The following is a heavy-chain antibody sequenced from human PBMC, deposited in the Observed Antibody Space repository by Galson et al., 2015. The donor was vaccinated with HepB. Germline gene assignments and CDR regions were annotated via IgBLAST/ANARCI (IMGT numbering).Heavy chain of an antibody. CDR1: GFTVSSNY. CDR3: ARTVEQSSSWYKGNWFDP. CDR2: IYSGGST. Sequence: SLRLSCAASGFTVSSNYMSXVRQAPGKGLEWVSVIYSGGSTYYADSVKGRFTISRDNSKNTLYLQMNSLRAEDTAVYYCARTVEQSSSWYKGNWFDPWGQGTLVTVSS. D-gene: IGHD6-13*01. V-gene: IGHV3-66*01. J-gene: IGHJ5*02.